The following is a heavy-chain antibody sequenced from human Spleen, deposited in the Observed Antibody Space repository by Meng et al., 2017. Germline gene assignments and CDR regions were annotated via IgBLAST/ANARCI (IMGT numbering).Heavy chain of an antibody. CDR2: IHPSVGDT. CDR3: TRDASDYGGISEAFDI. Sequence: ASVKVSCKAYGYTFAKYFIHWVRQAPGQGLEWMGIIHPSVGDTSYTQKLQGRVTMTRDTSMNTVYMELSSLRSEDTAMYFCTRDASDYGGISEAFDIWGRGTMVTVSS. D-gene: IGHD4-23*01. J-gene: IGHJ3*02. V-gene: IGHV1-46*04. CDR1: GYTFAKYF.